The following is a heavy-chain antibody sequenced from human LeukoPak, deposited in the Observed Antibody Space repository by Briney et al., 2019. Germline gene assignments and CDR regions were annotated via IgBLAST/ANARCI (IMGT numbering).Heavy chain of an antibody. CDR1: GFTFSSYS. J-gene: IGHJ4*02. CDR2: ISSSSSYI. V-gene: IGHV3-21*01. D-gene: IGHD5-12*01. Sequence: GGSLRLSCAASGFTFSSYSMNWVRQAPGKGLEWVSSISSSSSYIYYADSVKGRFTISRDNAKNSLYLQMNSLRAEDTAVYYCARWGYSGYDSFDYXXQGTLVTVSS. CDR3: ARWGYSGYDSFDY.